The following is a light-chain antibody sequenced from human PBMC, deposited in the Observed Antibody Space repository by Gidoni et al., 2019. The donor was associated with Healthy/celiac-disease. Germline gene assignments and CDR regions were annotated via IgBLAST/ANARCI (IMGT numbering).Light chain of an antibody. CDR2: DVS. CDR3: SSYTSSSTSVV. J-gene: IGLJ2*01. Sequence: QSALTQPASVSGSPGQSITISCTGTSSDVGGYNYVSWYQQHPGKAPKLMIYDVSNRPSGFSNRFSGSKSGNTASLTISELQAEDEADYYCSSYTSSSTSVVFGGGTKLTVL. V-gene: IGLV2-14*03. CDR1: SSDVGGYNY.